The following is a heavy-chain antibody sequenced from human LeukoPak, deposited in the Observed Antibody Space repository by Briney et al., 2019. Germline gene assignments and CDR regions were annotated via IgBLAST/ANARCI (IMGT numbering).Heavy chain of an antibody. CDR1: GFTFSYYA. CDR3: ATVKGQGAFEV. J-gene: IGHJ3*01. CDR2: ISDSGSGT. Sequence: GGSLRLSCAGSGFTFSYYAMGWVRQAPGKGLEGVSAISDSGSGTYYADSVKGRFTISRDNSKKTLYVQMNSLRAEDTAIYYCATVKGQGAFEVWGPGTMVAVSS. V-gene: IGHV3-23*01.